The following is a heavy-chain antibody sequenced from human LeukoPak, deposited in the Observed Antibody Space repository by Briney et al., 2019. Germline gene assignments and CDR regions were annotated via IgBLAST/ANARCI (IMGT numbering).Heavy chain of an antibody. CDR1: GDSVSSNSVA. Sequence: SQTLSLICAISGDSVSSNSVAWNWIRQSPSRGLEWLGRTYYRSKWYNDYAVSVKSRITINPDTSKNQFSLQLNSVTPEDTAVYYCARDSPIVQWLDGSYYFDYWGQGTLVTVSS. V-gene: IGHV6-1*01. CDR2: TYYRSKWYN. J-gene: IGHJ4*02. D-gene: IGHD6-19*01. CDR3: ARDSPIVQWLDGSYYFDY.